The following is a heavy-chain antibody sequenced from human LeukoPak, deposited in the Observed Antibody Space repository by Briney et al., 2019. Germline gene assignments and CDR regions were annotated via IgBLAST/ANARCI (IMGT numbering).Heavy chain of an antibody. Sequence: GGSLRLSCAASGFTFSGSAMHWVRQAPGKGLEWVANINQAGSVQYYVDSVKGRFTISRDDAKNSLYVQMNSLREEDTAVYYCARVGYSGWNLEYWGQGTLVTVSS. CDR2: INQAGSVQ. V-gene: IGHV3-7*01. J-gene: IGHJ4*02. CDR1: GFTFSGSA. D-gene: IGHD5-12*01. CDR3: ARVGYSGWNLEY.